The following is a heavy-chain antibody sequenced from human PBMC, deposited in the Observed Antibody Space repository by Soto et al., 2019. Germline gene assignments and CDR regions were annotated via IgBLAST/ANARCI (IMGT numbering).Heavy chain of an antibody. D-gene: IGHD6-19*01. CDR1: GGTFSSYA. CDR2: IIPIFGTA. CDR3: ARDLQYSSGWYYFDY. Sequence: GASVKVSCKASGGTFSSYAISWVRQAPGQGLEWMGGIIPIFGTANYAQKFQGRVTITADESTSTAYMELSSLRSEDTAVYYCARDLQYSSGWYYFDYWGQGTLVTVSS. J-gene: IGHJ4*02. V-gene: IGHV1-69*13.